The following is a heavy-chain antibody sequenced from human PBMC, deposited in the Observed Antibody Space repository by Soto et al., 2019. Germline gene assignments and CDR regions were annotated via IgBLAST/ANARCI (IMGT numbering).Heavy chain of an antibody. Sequence: EVQLLESGGGLVQPGGSLGLSCAASGFNFSTYGMSWVRQVPGKGLEWVSIISDSGGSTYYADSVKGRFTISRDNSKNTLYLQMSSLRAEDTALYYCAKGGEHWTHNNRYESWGQGTLVTVSS. CDR2: ISDSGGST. D-gene: IGHD3-10*01. J-gene: IGHJ5*01. V-gene: IGHV3-23*01. CDR3: AKGGEHWTHNNRYES. CDR1: GFNFSTYG.